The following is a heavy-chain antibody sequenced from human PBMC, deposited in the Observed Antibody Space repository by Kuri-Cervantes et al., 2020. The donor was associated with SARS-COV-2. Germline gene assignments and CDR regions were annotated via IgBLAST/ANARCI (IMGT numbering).Heavy chain of an antibody. CDR3: ARDYLGWDDLDAFDI. Sequence: ESLKISCTVSGYSISSGYYWGWIRQPPGKGLEWIGSIYHSGSTYYNPSLKSRVTISVDTSKNQFSLKLSSVTAADTAVYYCARDYLGWDDLDAFDIWGQGTMVTVSS. J-gene: IGHJ3*02. CDR1: GYSISSGYY. D-gene: IGHD3-3*01. CDR2: IYHSGST. V-gene: IGHV4-38-2*02.